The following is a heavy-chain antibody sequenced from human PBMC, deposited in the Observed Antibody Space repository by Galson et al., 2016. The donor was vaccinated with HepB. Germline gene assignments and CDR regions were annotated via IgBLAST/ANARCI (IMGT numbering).Heavy chain of an antibody. CDR3: ARDEEPYKWNPHTLDY. D-gene: IGHD1-20*01. V-gene: IGHV3-33*01. CDR1: GFTFSSYG. Sequence: SLRLSCAASGFTFSSYGMHWVRQAPGKGLEWVAVIWYDGSNEHYADSVKGRFTISRDNSKSTLYLQMNSMRAADTAVFYCARDEEPYKWNPHTLDYWGQGSLGTVSS. CDR2: IWYDGSNE. J-gene: IGHJ4*02.